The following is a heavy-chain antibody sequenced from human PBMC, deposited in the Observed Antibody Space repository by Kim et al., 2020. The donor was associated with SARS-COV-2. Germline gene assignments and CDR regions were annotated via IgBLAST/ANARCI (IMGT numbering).Heavy chain of an antibody. CDR2: ISSSGSTI. V-gene: IGHV3-48*03. CDR1: GFTFSSYE. Sequence: GGSLRLSCAASGFTFSSYEMNWVRQAPGKGLEWVSYISSSGSTIYYADSVKGRFTISRDNAKNSLYLQMNSLRAEDTAVYYCARDHLTYGMDVWGQGTTVTVSS. J-gene: IGHJ6*02. CDR3: ARDHLTYGMDV.